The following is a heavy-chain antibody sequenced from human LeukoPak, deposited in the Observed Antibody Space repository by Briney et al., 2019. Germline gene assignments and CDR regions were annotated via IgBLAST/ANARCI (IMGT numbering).Heavy chain of an antibody. Sequence: SETLSLTCTVSGGSISSSSYYWGWIRRPPGKGLEWIGSIYYSGSTYYNPSLKSRVTISVDTSKNQFSLKLSSVTAADTAVYYCARRGYFLDYWGQGTLVTVSS. CDR1: GGSISSSSYY. CDR2: IYYSGST. V-gene: IGHV4-39*01. J-gene: IGHJ4*02. CDR3: ARRGYFLDY.